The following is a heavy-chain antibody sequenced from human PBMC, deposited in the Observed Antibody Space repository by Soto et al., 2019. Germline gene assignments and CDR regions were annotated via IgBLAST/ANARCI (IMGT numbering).Heavy chain of an antibody. Sequence: EVQLLESGGGLVQPGGSLRLSCAASGFTFSSYTMSWVRQGPGKGLEWVSGISSSGGSTVYADSVKGRFTSSRDNFKNTLYLQMNSLRAEDTAVYYCAKGWGDYWGQGPPVTVSS. CDR3: AKGWGDY. CDR2: ISSSGGST. V-gene: IGHV3-23*01. CDR1: GFTFSSYT. D-gene: IGHD7-27*01. J-gene: IGHJ4*02.